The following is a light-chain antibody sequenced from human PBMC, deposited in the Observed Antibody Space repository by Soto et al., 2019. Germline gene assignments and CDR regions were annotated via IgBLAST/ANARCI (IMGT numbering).Light chain of an antibody. CDR3: QQTDSSPYT. CDR2: FAS. CDR1: QSINVA. Sequence: IQMTQSPSSLSSSVGDRVTITCRASQSINVALNWYQQKPGKAPTLLIFFASSLQTGVPSRFSGTRSGATCALTISCLQTGDIATYYCQQTDSSPYTFGQGTKL. V-gene: IGKV1-39*01. J-gene: IGKJ2*01.